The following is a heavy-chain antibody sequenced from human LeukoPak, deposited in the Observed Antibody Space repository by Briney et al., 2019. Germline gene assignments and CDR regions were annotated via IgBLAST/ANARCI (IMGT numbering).Heavy chain of an antibody. V-gene: IGHV1-2*02. D-gene: IGHD3-10*01. J-gene: IGHJ3*02. CDR1: GYTFTGYY. Sequence: GASVKVSCKASGYTFTGYYMHWVRQAPGQGLEWMGWINPNSGGTSYAQKFQGRVTMTRDTSISTAYMELSRLRSDDTAVYYCASLEYGSGSYYRDDAFDIWGQGTMVTVSS. CDR2: INPNSGGT. CDR3: ASLEYGSGSYYRDDAFDI.